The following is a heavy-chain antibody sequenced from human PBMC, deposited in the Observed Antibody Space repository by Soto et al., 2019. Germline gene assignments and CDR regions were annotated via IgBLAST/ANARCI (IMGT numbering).Heavy chain of an antibody. CDR3: ARVTSAPYYDFWSDEQWFDP. V-gene: IGHV1-3*01. Sequence: ASVKVSCKASGYTFTSYAMHWVRQAPGQRLEWMGWINAGNGNTKYSQKFQGRVTTTRDTSASTAYMELSSLRSEDTAVYYCARVTSAPYYDFWSDEQWFDPWGQGTLVTVSS. D-gene: IGHD3-3*01. J-gene: IGHJ5*02. CDR2: INAGNGNT. CDR1: GYTFTSYA.